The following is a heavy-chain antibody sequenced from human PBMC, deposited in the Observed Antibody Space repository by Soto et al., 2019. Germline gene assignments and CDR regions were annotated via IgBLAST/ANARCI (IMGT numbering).Heavy chain of an antibody. V-gene: IGHV1-18*01. D-gene: IGHD3-22*01. J-gene: IGHJ4*02. CDR1: GYTFISYG. CDR2: ISGYNGNT. Sequence: ASVKVSCKASGYTFISYGISWVRQAPGQGLEWMGWISGYNGNTKYAQRLQGRVTMTTDTSTSIAYMELRSLRSGDTAVYYCARDQISEYSDSSGYAYWGQGTLVSVSS. CDR3: ARDQISEYSDSSGYAY.